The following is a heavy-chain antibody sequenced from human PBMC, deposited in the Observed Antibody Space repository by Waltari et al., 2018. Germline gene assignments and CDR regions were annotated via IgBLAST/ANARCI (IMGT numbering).Heavy chain of an antibody. Sequence: EVRLLESGGDRVQSGGSRRSSGVASGATFSSYAMSWVRQAPGKGLEWVSAITGSGSSTYYADSVKGRFTISRDNSKNTVYLQMDNLRADDTAVYYCLRPTVTPYWGQGTLVTVSS. CDR1: GATFSSYA. D-gene: IGHD2-21*02. V-gene: IGHV3-23*01. J-gene: IGHJ4*02. CDR2: ITGSGSST. CDR3: LRPTVTPY.